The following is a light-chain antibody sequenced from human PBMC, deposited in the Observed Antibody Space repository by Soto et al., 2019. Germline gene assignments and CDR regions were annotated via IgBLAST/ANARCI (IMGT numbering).Light chain of an antibody. Sequence: EIVLTQSPGTLSLSPGERATLSCRASQSVSSNYLAWYQQNPGQAPRLLIYDASSRATGIPDRFSGSGSGTDFTLTISRLEPEDVAVYYCQQYGSSPLTFGGGTTVEIK. CDR1: QSVSSNY. CDR3: QQYGSSPLT. J-gene: IGKJ4*01. V-gene: IGKV3-20*01. CDR2: DAS.